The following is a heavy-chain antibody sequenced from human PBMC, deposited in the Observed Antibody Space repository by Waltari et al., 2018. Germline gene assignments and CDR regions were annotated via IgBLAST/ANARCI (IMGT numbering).Heavy chain of an antibody. D-gene: IGHD2-21*01. Sequence: EVQLVESGGGLVQPGGSLRLSCAASGFIFSRYSMNWVRQAPGKGLAWVSYISSSSNTIHYADSVKGRFTISRDNAKNSLYLQMNSLRAEDTAVYYCARDRASCGGDCYSGAFNIWGQGTMVTVSS. CDR1: GFIFSRYS. J-gene: IGHJ3*02. CDR2: ISSSSNTI. CDR3: ARDRASCGGDCYSGAFNI. V-gene: IGHV3-48*01.